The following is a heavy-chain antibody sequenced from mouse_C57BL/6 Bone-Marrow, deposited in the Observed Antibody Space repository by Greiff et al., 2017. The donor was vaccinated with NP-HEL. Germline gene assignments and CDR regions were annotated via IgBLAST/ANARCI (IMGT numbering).Heavy chain of an antibody. CDR2: IYPGSGNT. D-gene: IGHD1-1*01. CDR3: ARPPYYYGSSYYAMDY. V-gene: IGHV1-66*01. Sequence: QVQLQQSGPELVKPGASVKISCKASGYSFTSYYIHWVKQRPEQGLEWIGWIYPGSGNTKYNEKFKGKATLTADTSSSTAYMQLSSLTSEDSAVYYCARPPYYYGSSYYAMDYWGQGTSVTVSS. J-gene: IGHJ4*01. CDR1: GYSFTSYY.